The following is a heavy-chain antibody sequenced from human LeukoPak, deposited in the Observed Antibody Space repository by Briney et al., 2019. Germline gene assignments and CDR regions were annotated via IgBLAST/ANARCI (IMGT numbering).Heavy chain of an antibody. CDR2: INPNSGGT. Sequence: GASVKVSFKASGYTFTDYYMHWVRQAPGQGLEWMGWINPNSGGTNYAQKFQGRVTMTTDTSISTAYMEVSRLRSDDTAVYYCARVRIGQQLDKYYYYAMDVWGQGTTVTVSS. CDR1: GYTFTDYY. CDR3: ARVRIGQQLDKYYYYAMDV. D-gene: IGHD6-13*01. V-gene: IGHV1-2*02. J-gene: IGHJ6*02.